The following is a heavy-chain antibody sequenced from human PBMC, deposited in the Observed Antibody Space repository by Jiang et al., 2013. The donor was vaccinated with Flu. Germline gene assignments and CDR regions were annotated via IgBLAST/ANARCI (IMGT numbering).Heavy chain of an antibody. CDR1: GFTFSSYA. D-gene: IGHD6-13*01. J-gene: IGHJ4*02. CDR2: ISGSGGST. V-gene: IGHV3-23*01. CDR3: AKRLVAAAGKGKTPGGY. Sequence: QLLESGGGLVQPGGSLRLSCAASGFTFSSYAMSWVRQAPGKGLEWVSAISGSGGSTYYADSVKGRFTISRDNSKNTLYLQMNSLRAEDTAVYYCAKRLVAAAGKGKTPGGYWGQGTLVTVSS.